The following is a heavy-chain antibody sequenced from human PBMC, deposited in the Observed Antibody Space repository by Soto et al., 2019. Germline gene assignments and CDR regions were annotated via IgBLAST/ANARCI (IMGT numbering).Heavy chain of an antibody. CDR2: ISFDGTKK. V-gene: IGHV3-30-3*01. D-gene: IGHD4-17*01. CDR3: AREDDYGYSYINYGLDV. CDR1: GFTFNIYA. J-gene: IGHJ6*02. Sequence: PGGSLRLSCAASGFTFNIYALHWVRQAPGKGLEWVAVISFDGTKKYYSDSVKGRFTISRDNLKNTLYLQMNNLRVEDAALYFCAREDDYGYSYINYGLDVWGQGNTVTVPS.